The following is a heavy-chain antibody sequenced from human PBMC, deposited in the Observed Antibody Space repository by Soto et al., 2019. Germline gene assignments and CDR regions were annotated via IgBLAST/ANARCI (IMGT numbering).Heavy chain of an antibody. CDR2: ISPIIGKA. J-gene: IGHJ4*02. V-gene: IGHV1-69*13. CDR3: ARAGSSNYGDFDY. CDR1: GYTFTSYG. Sequence: SVKVSCKASGYTFTSYGISWVRQAPGQGLEWMGGISPIIGKANYAQKFQGRVTITADESTSTAYMELSSLRSEDTAVYYCARAGSSNYGDFDYWGQGTLVTVSS. D-gene: IGHD4-4*01.